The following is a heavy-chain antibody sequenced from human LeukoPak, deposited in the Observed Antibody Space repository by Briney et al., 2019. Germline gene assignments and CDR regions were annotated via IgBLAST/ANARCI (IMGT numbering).Heavy chain of an antibody. J-gene: IGHJ5*02. CDR1: GGSFSGYY. Sequence: KPSETLSLTCAVYGGSFSGYYWSWIRQPPGKGLEWIEEINHSGSTNYNPSLKSRVTISVDTSKNQFSLKLSSVTAADTAVYYCARGRGYSYGFCWFDPWGQGTLVTVSS. CDR3: ARGRGYSYGFCWFDP. CDR2: INHSGST. V-gene: IGHV4-34*01. D-gene: IGHD5-18*01.